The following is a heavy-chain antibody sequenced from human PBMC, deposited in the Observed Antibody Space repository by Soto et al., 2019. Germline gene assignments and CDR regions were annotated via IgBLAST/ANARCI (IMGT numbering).Heavy chain of an antibody. CDR3: ATTQAIVVVIPWDY. J-gene: IGHJ4*02. D-gene: IGHD3-22*01. V-gene: IGHV4-39*01. CDR1: GGSISSSSYY. Sequence: QLQLQESGPGLVKPSETLSLTCTVSGGSISSSSYYWGWIRQPPGKGLEWIGSIYYSGSTYYNPSLKRRVTISVDTSKNQFSLKLSSVTAADTAVYYCATTQAIVVVIPWDYWGQGTLVTVSS. CDR2: IYYSGST.